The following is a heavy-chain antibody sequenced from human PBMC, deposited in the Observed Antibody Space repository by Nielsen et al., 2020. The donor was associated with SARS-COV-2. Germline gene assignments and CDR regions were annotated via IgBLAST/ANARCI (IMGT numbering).Heavy chain of an antibody. CDR2: IWYDGSNK. J-gene: IGHJ6*02. CDR3: ARTEGFVVVVARGAGMDV. D-gene: IGHD2-15*01. Sequence: GESLKISCAASGFTFSSYGMHWVRQAPGKGLEWVAVIWYDGSNKYYADSVKGRFTISRDNAKNSLYLQMNSLRAEDTALYHCARTEGFVVVVARGAGMDVWGQGTTVTVSS. V-gene: IGHV3-33*01. CDR1: GFTFSSYG.